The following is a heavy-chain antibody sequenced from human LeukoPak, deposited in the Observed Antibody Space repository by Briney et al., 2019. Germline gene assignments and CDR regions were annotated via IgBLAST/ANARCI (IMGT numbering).Heavy chain of an antibody. Sequence: PSETLSLTCTVSSGSINSGSYYWSWIRQPAGKGLEWIGRIYTSGNTNYNPSLNSRVTISVDTSKNQCSLKLTSVTAADTAVYYCARHYGSGMDYFDPWGQGTLVTVSS. V-gene: IGHV4-61*02. D-gene: IGHD3-10*01. CDR2: IYTSGNT. CDR3: ARHYGSGMDYFDP. J-gene: IGHJ5*02. CDR1: SGSINSGSYY.